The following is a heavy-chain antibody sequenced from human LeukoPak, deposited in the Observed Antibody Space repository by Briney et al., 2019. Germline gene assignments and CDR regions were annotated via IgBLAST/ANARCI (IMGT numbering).Heavy chain of an antibody. D-gene: IGHD3-16*01. V-gene: IGHV1-8*01. CDR1: GYTFTSYD. CDR3: ARGAPSYRRFDWFDP. Sequence: GASVKVSCKASGYTFTSYDINWVRQATGQGLEWMGWMNPNSGNTGYAQKFQGRVTMTRNTSISTAYMELSSLRSEDTAVYYCARGAPSYRRFDWFDPWGQGTLVTVSS. CDR2: MNPNSGNT. J-gene: IGHJ5*02.